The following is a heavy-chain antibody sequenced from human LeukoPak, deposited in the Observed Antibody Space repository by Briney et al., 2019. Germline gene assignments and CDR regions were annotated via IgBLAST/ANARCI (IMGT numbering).Heavy chain of an antibody. CDR1: GFSFSAYW. V-gene: IGHV3-7*01. CDR2: INPAGSET. J-gene: IGHJ4*02. CDR3: ARFGYVAAVDV. Sequence: GESLRLSCAASGFSFSAYWMTWVRQAPGTGLEWVANINPAGSETYYVDPVKGRFSISRDNAKNLVYLQMNSLRAEDTAVYHCARFGYVAAVDVWGQRTPVTVSS. D-gene: IGHD2-15*01.